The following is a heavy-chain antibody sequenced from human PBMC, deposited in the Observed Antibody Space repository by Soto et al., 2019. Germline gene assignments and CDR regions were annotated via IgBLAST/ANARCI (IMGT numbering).Heavy chain of an antibody. D-gene: IGHD7-27*01. CDR2: IYYSGST. CDR1: GGSISSYY. Sequence: TSETLYLTCTVSGGSISSYYWSWIRQPPGKGLEWIGYIYYSGSTNYNPSLKSRVTISVDTSKNQFSLKLSSVTAADTAVYYCARRWGRTFDYWGQVTLVTVS. CDR3: ARRWGRTFDY. J-gene: IGHJ4*02. V-gene: IGHV4-59*08.